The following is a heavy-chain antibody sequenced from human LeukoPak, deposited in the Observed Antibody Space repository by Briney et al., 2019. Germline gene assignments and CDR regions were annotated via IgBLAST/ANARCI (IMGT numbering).Heavy chain of an antibody. CDR3: ARNYYDSSGYYYFYLDY. CDR1: GGSISTSNYY. V-gene: IGHV4-39*07. CDR2: IFYSGST. D-gene: IGHD3-22*01. Sequence: SETLSLTCTVSGGSISTSNYYWGWIRQPPGKGLEWIGNIFYSGSTYYSPSLRSRVTISLDTSRNQFSLKLNSVTAADTAVYYCARNYYDSSGYYYFYLDYWGQGTLVTVSS. J-gene: IGHJ4*02.